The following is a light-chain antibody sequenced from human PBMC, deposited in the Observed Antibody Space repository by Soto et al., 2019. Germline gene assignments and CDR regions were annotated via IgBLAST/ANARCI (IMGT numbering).Light chain of an antibody. V-gene: IGKV3-11*01. CDR1: QSVSSW. J-gene: IGKJ2*01. CDR2: DAS. CDR3: QQRSNWPRGYT. Sequence: EIVLTQSPATLSLSPGERATLSCRASQSVSSWLAWYQQKPGQAPRLLIYDASNRATGIPARFSGSGSGTDFPLTISSLEPEDFAVYYCQQRSNWPRGYTFGQGTKLEIK.